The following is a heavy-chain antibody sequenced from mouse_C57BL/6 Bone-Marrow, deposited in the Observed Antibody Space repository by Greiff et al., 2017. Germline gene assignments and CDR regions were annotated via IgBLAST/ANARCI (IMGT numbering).Heavy chain of an antibody. CDR3: ARSELTGTEGFAY. CDR1: GYTFTSYW. D-gene: IGHD4-1*01. Sequence: VKVVESGAELAKPGASVKLSCKASGYTFTSYWMHWVKQRPGQGLEWIGYINPSSGYTKYNQKFKDKATLTADKSSITAYMQLSSLTYEDSAVYYCARSELTGTEGFAYWGQGTLVTVSA. V-gene: IGHV1-7*01. J-gene: IGHJ3*01. CDR2: INPSSGYT.